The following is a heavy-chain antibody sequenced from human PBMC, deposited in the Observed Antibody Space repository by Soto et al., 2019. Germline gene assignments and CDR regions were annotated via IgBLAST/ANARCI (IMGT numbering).Heavy chain of an antibody. J-gene: IGHJ6*02. D-gene: IGHD1-26*01. V-gene: IGHV1-2*04. Sequence: VQLVQSGAEVKKPGASVKVSCKASGYTFTGYYMHWVRQAPGQGPEWMGWINPNSGDTNYAQKFQGWVTMTRDTSNTTAYMELSRLTSDDTAVYYCARDQLPDYYYYGMDVWGQGTTVTVSS. CDR2: INPNSGDT. CDR1: GYTFTGYY. CDR3: ARDQLPDYYYYGMDV.